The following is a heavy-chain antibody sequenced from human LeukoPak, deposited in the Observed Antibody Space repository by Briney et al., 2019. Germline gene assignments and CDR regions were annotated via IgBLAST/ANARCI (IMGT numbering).Heavy chain of an antibody. CDR1: GFTFSSYA. V-gene: IGHV3-23*01. Sequence: GGSLRLSCAASGFTFSSYAMSWVRQAPGKGLEWVSAISGSGGSTYYADSVKGRFTISRDNSNNTLYLQMNSLRAEDTAVYYCAKDVPRIAAAGMRGWFDPWGQGTLVTVSS. J-gene: IGHJ5*02. CDR3: AKDVPRIAAAGMRGWFDP. CDR2: ISGSGGST. D-gene: IGHD6-13*01.